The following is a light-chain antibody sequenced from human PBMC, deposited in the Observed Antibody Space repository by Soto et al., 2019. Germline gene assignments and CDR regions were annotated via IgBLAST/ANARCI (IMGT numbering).Light chain of an antibody. J-gene: IGLJ3*02. CDR2: EVS. V-gene: IGLV2-14*01. Sequence: QSALTQPASVSGSPGQSITISCTGTSSDVGSYNYVSWYQQHPGKAPKFMIYEVSNRPSGVSNRFSGSKSGNTASLTISGLQAEDEADYYCSSYTSSNTWVFGGGTKVTVL. CDR3: SSYTSSNTWV. CDR1: SSDVGSYNY.